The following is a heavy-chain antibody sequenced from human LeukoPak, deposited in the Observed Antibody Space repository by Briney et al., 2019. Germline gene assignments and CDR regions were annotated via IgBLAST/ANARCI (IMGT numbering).Heavy chain of an antibody. CDR1: GLDVSRNY. D-gene: IGHD3-16*01. J-gene: IGHJ4*02. Sequence: GGSLRLSCAASGLDVSRNYMSWVRQAPGKGLESVSVMYAAGSTYYADSVRGRFTISRDTSKNTLYLQMNSLRVEDTAIYYCASAPYTTSWSNFDYWGQGTLVTVSP. CDR2: MYAAGST. CDR3: ASAPYTTSWSNFDY. V-gene: IGHV3-53*05.